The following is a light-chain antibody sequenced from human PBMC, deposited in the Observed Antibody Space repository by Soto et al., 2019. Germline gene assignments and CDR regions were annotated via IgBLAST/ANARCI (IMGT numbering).Light chain of an antibody. CDR3: QKYNSYSPK. V-gene: IGKV1-5*03. CDR2: KAS. CDR1: QSISVW. J-gene: IGKJ1*01. Sequence: DIQMAQSSSSLSEPVVDIVNMTCRASQSISVWLAWYQQKAGKAPNLLIYKASRLESGVPSRFSGSGSETEFTLTISGLQPGDSATYYCQKYNSYSPKFGKGHTGDIK.